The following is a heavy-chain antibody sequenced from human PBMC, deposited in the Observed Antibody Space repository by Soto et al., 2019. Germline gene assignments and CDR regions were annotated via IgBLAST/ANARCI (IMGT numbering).Heavy chain of an antibody. D-gene: IGHD3-3*01. CDR2: IYYSGST. J-gene: IGHJ2*01. Sequence: QVQLQESGPGLVKPSQTLSLTCTVSGGSISSGGYYWSWIRQHPGKGLEWIGYIYYSGSTYYNPSLKSRVTISVDTSKNQFSLKLSSVTAADTAVYYCARFRRGDTVAYDFWSGYRYFDLWGRGTLVTVSS. CDR3: ARFRRGDTVAYDFWSGYRYFDL. CDR1: GGSISSGGYY. V-gene: IGHV4-31*03.